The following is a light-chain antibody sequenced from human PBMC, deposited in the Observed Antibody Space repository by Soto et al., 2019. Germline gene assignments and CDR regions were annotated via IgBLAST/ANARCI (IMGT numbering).Light chain of an antibody. J-gene: IGKJ5*01. V-gene: IGKV3-11*01. CDR3: QQRSNWPSIT. CDR1: QSVNSY. CDR2: DAS. Sequence: EIVLTQSPATLSLSPGERATLSCRASQSVNSYLAWYQQKPGQAPRLLIYDASNRATGIPARFSDSGSGTDFTLIISRLEPEDFAVYYCQQRSNWPSITFGQGTRLEIK.